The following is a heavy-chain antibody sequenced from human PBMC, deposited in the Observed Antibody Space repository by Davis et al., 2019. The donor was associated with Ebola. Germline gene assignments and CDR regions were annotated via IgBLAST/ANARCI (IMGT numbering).Heavy chain of an antibody. J-gene: IGHJ4*02. CDR3: AKLQQLTRWGFFDY. CDR1: GFTFSSYA. CDR2: ISYDGSNK. D-gene: IGHD6-13*01. Sequence: GGSLRLSCAASGFTFSSYAMHWVRQAPGKGLEWVAVISYDGSNKYYADSVKGRFTISRDNSKNTLYLQMNSLRAEDSALYYCAKLQQLTRWGFFDYWGQGTLVTVSS. V-gene: IGHV3-30-3*02.